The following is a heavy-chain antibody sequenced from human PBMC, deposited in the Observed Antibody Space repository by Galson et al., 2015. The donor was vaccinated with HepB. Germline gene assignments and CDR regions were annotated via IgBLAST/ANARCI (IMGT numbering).Heavy chain of an antibody. J-gene: IGHJ6*03. Sequence: SVKDSCKGSGYTFSNYGINWVRQAAGQGLEWMGWISADNGDPKYAEQFQGRVTMTIDTSPSTDYLDMRSLRSDDTAVYYCARKIEALYSDSWVLYDYNYYMDVWGGGTTVTVSS. D-gene: IGHD1-26*01. CDR1: GYTFSNYG. V-gene: IGHV1-18*01. CDR2: ISADNGDP. CDR3: ARKIEALYSDSWVLYDYNYYMDV.